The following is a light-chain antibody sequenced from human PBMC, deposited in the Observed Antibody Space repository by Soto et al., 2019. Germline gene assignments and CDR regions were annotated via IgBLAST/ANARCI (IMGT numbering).Light chain of an antibody. CDR2: DAS. J-gene: IGKJ1*01. CDR3: QQYNTYGT. CDR1: QNINSR. V-gene: IGKV1-5*01. Sequence: DIQLTQSPSTLSASVGDRVTISCRASQNINSRLAWYQQIPGKAPKLLIYDASNLESGVPSRFSGSGSGTEFTLTISSLQPDDFATYYCQQYNTYGTFGQGTKVDIK.